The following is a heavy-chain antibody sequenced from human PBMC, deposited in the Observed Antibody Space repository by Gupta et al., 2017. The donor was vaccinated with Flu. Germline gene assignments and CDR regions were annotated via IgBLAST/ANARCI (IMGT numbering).Heavy chain of an antibody. CDR3: ARGSQLGPVVYYFYLDV. J-gene: IGHJ6*03. V-gene: IGHV4-59*01. CDR2: TDEFGST. CDR1: GDSLSSYY. Sequence: QVQLQESGPGLVKPSETLSLTCTVSGDSLSSYYWSWIRQSPVKGLEWIGYTDEFGSTIYNPSLKSRVTISVDTSTNQFSLKLRSVTAADTAVYFCARGSQLGPVVYYFYLDVWGKGTTVTVSS. D-gene: IGHD2-2*01.